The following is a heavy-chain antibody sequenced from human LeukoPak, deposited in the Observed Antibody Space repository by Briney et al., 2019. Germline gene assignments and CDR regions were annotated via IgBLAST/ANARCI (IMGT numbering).Heavy chain of an antibody. CDR3: YCNLGGRPH. J-gene: IGHJ4*02. D-gene: IGHD2-21*01. Sequence: SETLSLTRTVSSGSISGYYWRWIRQPPAKGLEWIGFISYNWSNNYNPSLKSRVTISVDTSKKQFSLKITSVTAADTAVYYCYCNLGGRPHWGQGTLVTVSS. CDR2: ISYNWSN. V-gene: IGHV4-59*08. CDR1: SGSISGYY.